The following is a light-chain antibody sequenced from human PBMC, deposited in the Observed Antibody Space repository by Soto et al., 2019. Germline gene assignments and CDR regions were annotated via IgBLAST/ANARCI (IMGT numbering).Light chain of an antibody. J-gene: IGKJ1*01. Sequence: DIHMTQSPSTLPASVGDRVTITCRASQSISNWLAWYQQKPGKAPNLLIYDASSLQSGVPSRFSGSGFGTQFTLTISSLQPDDFATYYCQQYSTYPWTFGQGTKVDIK. CDR2: DAS. CDR1: QSISNW. CDR3: QQYSTYPWT. V-gene: IGKV1-5*01.